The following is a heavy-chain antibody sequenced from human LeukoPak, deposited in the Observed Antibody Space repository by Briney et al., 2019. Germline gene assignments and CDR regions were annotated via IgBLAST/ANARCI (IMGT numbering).Heavy chain of an antibody. J-gene: IGHJ4*02. D-gene: IGHD6-13*01. Sequence: SAVLSLTCAVFGGSFIGYYWSWIRPPPGKGLEWIGETNHSRSPNYNPSLKSRVPISVDTPKNQSSLKLSSVTAADTAGYYCANSSWALDYWGQGTLVTVSS. CDR2: TNHSRSP. CDR1: GGSFIGYY. V-gene: IGHV4-34*01. CDR3: ANSSWALDY.